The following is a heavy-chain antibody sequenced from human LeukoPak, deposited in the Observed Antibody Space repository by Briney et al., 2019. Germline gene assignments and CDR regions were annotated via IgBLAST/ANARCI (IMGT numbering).Heavy chain of an antibody. CDR1: GYIFTTYW. CDR3: ARLRDGDFDY. D-gene: IGHD4-17*01. J-gene: IGHJ4*02. Sequence: GESLKISCQGSGYIFTTYWIAWVRQMPGKGLEWMGIICPGDSDTRYSPSFQGQVTISADRSISIAYLQWSSLKASDTAMYYCARLRDGDFDYWGQGSLVTVFS. V-gene: IGHV5-51*01. CDR2: ICPGDSDT.